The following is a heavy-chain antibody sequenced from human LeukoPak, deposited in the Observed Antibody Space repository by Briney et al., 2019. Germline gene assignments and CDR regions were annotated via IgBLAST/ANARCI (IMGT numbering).Heavy chain of an antibody. V-gene: IGHV4-59*01. Sequence: SETLSLTCTVSGGSISSYYWSWIRQPPGKGLEWVGYIYYSGSTNYNPSLKSRVTISVDTSKNQFSLKLSSVTAADTAVYYCAREGDSSASDHWGQGTLVTVSS. D-gene: IGHD3-22*01. CDR1: GGSISSYY. J-gene: IGHJ4*02. CDR3: AREGDSSASDH. CDR2: IYYSGST.